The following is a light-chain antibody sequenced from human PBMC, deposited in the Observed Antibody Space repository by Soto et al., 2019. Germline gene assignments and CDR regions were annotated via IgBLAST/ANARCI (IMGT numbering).Light chain of an antibody. CDR2: DND. CDR3: GTWDSSLTAGPYV. V-gene: IGLV1-51*01. Sequence: QSALTQPPSVSAAPGQKVTISCSGSSSNIGNHYVSWYQHLPGVAPKLLIYDNDKRPSGIPDRFSGSWSGTSATLGITGLQTGDEADYYCGTWDSSLTAGPYVFGSGTKLTVL. J-gene: IGLJ1*01. CDR1: SSNIGNHY.